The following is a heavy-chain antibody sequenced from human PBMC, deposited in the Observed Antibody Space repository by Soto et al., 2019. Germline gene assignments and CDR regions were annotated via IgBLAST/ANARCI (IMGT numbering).Heavy chain of an antibody. J-gene: IGHJ5*02. V-gene: IGHV4-30-2*01. CDR1: GGSISSGGYS. CDR3: ARVPTP. Sequence: QLQLQESGSGLVKPSQTLSLTCAVSGGSISSGGYSWSWIRQPPGKGLEWIGYIYHSGRTFYNPSLKSRVTLSLDRSKNQFSLKLSSVTAADPAVYFCARVPTPWGQGTLVTVSS. CDR2: IYHSGRT.